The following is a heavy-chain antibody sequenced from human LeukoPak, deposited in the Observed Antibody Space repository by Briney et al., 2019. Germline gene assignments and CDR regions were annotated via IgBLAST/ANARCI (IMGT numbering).Heavy chain of an antibody. J-gene: IGHJ4*02. Sequence: GASVKVSCKASGYTFTSYDINWVRQATGQGLEWMGWMNPNSGNTGYAQKFQGRVTMTRNTSISTAYMELSSLRSEDTAVYYCARGQYSSSWYLPPVKLFDYWGQGTLVTVSS. V-gene: IGHV1-8*01. CDR3: ARGQYSSSWYLPPVKLFDY. CDR1: GYTFTSYD. CDR2: MNPNSGNT. D-gene: IGHD6-13*01.